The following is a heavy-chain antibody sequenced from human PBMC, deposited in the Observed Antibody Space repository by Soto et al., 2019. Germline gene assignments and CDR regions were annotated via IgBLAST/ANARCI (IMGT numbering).Heavy chain of an antibody. V-gene: IGHV3-23*01. CDR2: IGESGTPT. CDR3: ARYIPGVRYYGMDV. Sequence: EVQLLESGGGLVQPGGSLRLSCAASGFTFSSYVMKWVRQAPGKGLEWVSLIGESGTPTYYADSVKGRFTISRDNSGNTLFLEMYSLRAEDTAVYYCARYIPGVRYYGMDVWGQETTVTVSS. J-gene: IGHJ6*02. CDR1: GFTFSSYV. D-gene: IGHD2-2*01.